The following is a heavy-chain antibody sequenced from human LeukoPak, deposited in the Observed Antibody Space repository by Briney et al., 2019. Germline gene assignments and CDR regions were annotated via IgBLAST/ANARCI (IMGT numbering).Heavy chain of an antibody. J-gene: IGHJ4*02. CDR1: GYTFTGYY. CDR3: ARDDYGSGSYEEY. Sequence: ASVKVSCKASGYTFTGYYMHWVRQAPGQGLEWMGWINPNSGGTNYEQKFQGRVTMTRDTSISTAYMELSRLRSDDTAVYYCARDDYGSGSYEEYWGQGTLVTVSS. CDR2: INPNSGGT. D-gene: IGHD3-10*01. V-gene: IGHV1-2*02.